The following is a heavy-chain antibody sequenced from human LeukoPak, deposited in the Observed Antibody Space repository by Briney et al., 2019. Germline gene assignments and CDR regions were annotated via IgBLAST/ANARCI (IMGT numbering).Heavy chain of an antibody. CDR3: ARVSGYDWESFYDY. D-gene: IGHD5-12*01. Sequence: SETLSLTCTVSGGSISSYYWSWIRQPPGKGLEWIGYIYYSGSTNYNPSLKGRVTISVDTSKKQFSLKLSSVTAADTAVYYCARVSGYDWESFYDYWGQGTLVTVSS. J-gene: IGHJ4*02. CDR2: IYYSGST. CDR1: GGSISSYY. V-gene: IGHV4-59*01.